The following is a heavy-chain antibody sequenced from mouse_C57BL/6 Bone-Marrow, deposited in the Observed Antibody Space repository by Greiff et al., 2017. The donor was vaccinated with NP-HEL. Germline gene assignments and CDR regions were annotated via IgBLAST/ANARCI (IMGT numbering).Heavy chain of an antibody. CDR2: IYPGGGYT. Sequence: QVQLKQSGAELVRPGTSVKMSCKASGYTFTNYWIGWAKQRPGHGLEWIGDIYPGGGYTNYNEKFKGKATLTADKSSSTAYMQFSSLTSEDSAIYYCARFYDYDAFHYFDCWGQGTTLTVSS. CDR3: ARFYDYDAFHYFDC. V-gene: IGHV1-63*01. D-gene: IGHD2-4*01. CDR1: GYTFTNYW. J-gene: IGHJ2*01.